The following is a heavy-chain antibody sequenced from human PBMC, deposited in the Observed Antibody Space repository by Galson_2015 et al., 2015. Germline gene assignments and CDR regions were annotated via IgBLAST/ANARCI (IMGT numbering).Heavy chain of an antibody. Sequence: SLRLSCAASGFTFSSYAMHWVRQAPGKGLEWVAVISYDGSNKYYADSVKGRFTISRDNSKNTLYLQMNSLRAEDTAVYYCARVKVDSSWYYYYYGMDVWGQGTTVTVSS. D-gene: IGHD6-13*01. CDR3: ARVKVDSSWYYYYYGMDV. J-gene: IGHJ6*02. CDR2: ISYDGSNK. V-gene: IGHV3-30-3*01. CDR1: GFTFSSYA.